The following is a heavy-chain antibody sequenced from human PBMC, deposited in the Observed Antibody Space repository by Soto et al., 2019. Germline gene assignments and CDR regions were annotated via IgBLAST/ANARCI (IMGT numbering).Heavy chain of an antibody. Sequence: SETLSLTCTVSGGSINSYFWIWIRQSPGKGLEWIGHIYYSGSTSYSPSLKSRVSISVDTSKNQFSLEVHSVTAADTAVYYCARAGTNMVQFDYWGQGTLVTVSS. CDR3: ARAGTNMVQFDY. D-gene: IGHD3-10*01. V-gene: IGHV4-59*01. J-gene: IGHJ4*02. CDR2: IYYSGST. CDR1: GGSINSYF.